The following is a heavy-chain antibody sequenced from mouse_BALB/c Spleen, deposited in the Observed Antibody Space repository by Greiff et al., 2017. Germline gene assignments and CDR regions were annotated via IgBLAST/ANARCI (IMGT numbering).Heavy chain of an antibody. CDR2: IYPGDGDT. D-gene: IGHD4-1*01. Sequence: VQLQQSGAELVRPGSSVKISCKASGYAFSSYWMNWVKQRPGQGLEWIGQIYPGDGDTNYNGKFKGKATLTADKSSSTAYMQLSSLTSEDSAVYFCAISWDGHAMDYWGQGTSVTVSS. CDR3: AISWDGHAMDY. CDR1: GYAFSSYW. V-gene: IGHV1-80*01. J-gene: IGHJ4*01.